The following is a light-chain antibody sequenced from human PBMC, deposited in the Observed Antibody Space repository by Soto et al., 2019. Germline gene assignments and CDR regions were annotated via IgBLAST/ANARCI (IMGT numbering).Light chain of an antibody. J-gene: IGKJ5*01. CDR2: KVS. V-gene: IGKV2-30*01. CDR3: MQGTRWPQIT. Sequence: DVVLTQSPLSLPVTLGQPASISCRSTQSLVYSDGNIYLNWFQQRPGQSPRRIIYKVSNRDSGVPDRLSGCGSGTDFTLNISRVEDEDIRNYYCMQGTRWPQITFGQGTRLETK. CDR1: QSLVYSDGNIY.